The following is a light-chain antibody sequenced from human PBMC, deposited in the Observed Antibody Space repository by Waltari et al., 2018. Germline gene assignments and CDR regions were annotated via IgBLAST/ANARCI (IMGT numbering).Light chain of an antibody. CDR2: EAS. CDR3: QQYNRWPPIT. Sequence: EVVMTQSPATLSLFPGERATLSCRARQSIASILALYQQKPAQAPRLLIYEASTRATGISARFRGSGSGAEFTLTISSLQSEDSAVYYCQQYNRWPPITFGQGTRLEIK. J-gene: IGKJ5*01. V-gene: IGKV3-15*01. CDR1: QSIASI.